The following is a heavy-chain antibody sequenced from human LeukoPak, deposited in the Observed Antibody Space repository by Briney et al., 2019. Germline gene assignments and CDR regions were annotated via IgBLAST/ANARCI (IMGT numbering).Heavy chain of an antibody. J-gene: IGHJ6*02. CDR1: GGTFSSYA. Sequence: ASVKVSCKASGGTFSSYAISWVRQAPGQGLEWMGGIIPIFGTANYAQKFQGRVTITADESTSTAYMELSSLRSEDTAVYNCARASPLTGDRYYYGMDVWGQGTTVTVSS. CDR3: ARASPLTGDRYYYGMDV. CDR2: IIPIFGTA. D-gene: IGHD7-27*01. V-gene: IGHV1-69*13.